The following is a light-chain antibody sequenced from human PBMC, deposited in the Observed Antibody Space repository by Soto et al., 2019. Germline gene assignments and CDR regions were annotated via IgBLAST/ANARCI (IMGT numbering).Light chain of an antibody. J-gene: IGLJ2*01. Sequence: QSALTQPPSASGVPGQTVTISCSGGSSNIGSHTVNWYRQLPGTAPKLLISLTNQRPSGVPDRFSGSKSGTSASLAISGLQSEDEADYYCAAWDDILKGRVFGGGTKLTVL. CDR2: LTN. CDR1: SSNIGSHT. CDR3: AAWDDILKGRV. V-gene: IGLV1-44*01.